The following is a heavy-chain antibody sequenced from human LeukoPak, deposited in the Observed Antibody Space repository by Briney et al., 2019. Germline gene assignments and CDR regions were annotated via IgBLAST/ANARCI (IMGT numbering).Heavy chain of an antibody. CDR2: IDGGGGGT. Sequence: GGSLRLSCAASGFTLSNDVMSWVRQAPGKGPEWVSSIDGGGGGTDYADSVRGRFTISRDNFKNTSYLQMNSLRADDTAVYYCARRIGGTKDYWGQGAQVTVSS. CDR1: GFTLSNDV. CDR3: ARRIGGTKDY. J-gene: IGHJ4*02. V-gene: IGHV3-23*01. D-gene: IGHD3-3*01.